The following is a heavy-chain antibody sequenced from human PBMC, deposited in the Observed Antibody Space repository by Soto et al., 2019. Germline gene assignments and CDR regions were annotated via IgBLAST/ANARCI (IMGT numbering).Heavy chain of an antibody. D-gene: IGHD3-10*01. CDR2: ISGSGDST. CDR3: AKDPKLLWFGELLSPWFDP. CDR1: GFTFSSYA. J-gene: IGHJ5*02. Sequence: PGGSLRLSCAASGFTFSSYAMNWVRQAPGKGLEWVSVISGSGDSTYYADSVKGRFTISRDNSKNTLYLQMNSLRAEDTAVYYCAKDPKLLWFGELLSPWFDPWGQGTLVTVSS. V-gene: IGHV3-23*01.